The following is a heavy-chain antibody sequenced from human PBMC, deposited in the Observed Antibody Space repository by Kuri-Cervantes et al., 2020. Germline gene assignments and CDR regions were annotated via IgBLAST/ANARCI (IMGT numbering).Heavy chain of an antibody. J-gene: IGHJ4*02. CDR1: GYTFTSYD. Sequence: PSVKVSCKASGYTFTSYDINWVRQATGQGLEWMGWMNPNSGNTGYAQKFRGRVTMTRNTSISTAYMELSSLRSEDTAVYYCARGRIRGRLGDYIWGSYPEYFDYWGQGTLVTVSS. CDR2: MNPNSGNT. V-gene: IGHV1-8*01. D-gene: IGHD3-16*02. CDR3: ARGRIRGRLGDYIWGSYPEYFDY.